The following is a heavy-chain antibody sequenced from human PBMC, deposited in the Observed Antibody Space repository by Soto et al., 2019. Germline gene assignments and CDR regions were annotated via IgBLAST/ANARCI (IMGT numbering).Heavy chain of an antibody. CDR3: ARGRHFYGIDY. D-gene: IGHD3-10*01. Sequence: ETLSLTCAVFGGSFSGYFWSWVRQPPGRGLDWIGEIDHSGSTNYNPSLKSRVTISVDTSKNQFSLKLSSVTAADTAVYYCARGRHFYGIDYWGQGALVTVSS. CDR1: GGSFSGYF. CDR2: IDHSGST. V-gene: IGHV4-34*01. J-gene: IGHJ4*02.